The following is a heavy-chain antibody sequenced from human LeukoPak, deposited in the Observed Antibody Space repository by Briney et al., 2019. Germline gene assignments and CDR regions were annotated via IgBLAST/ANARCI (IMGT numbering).Heavy chain of an antibody. Sequence: QTGGSLRLSCAASGFTFSSYGMHWVRQAPGKGLEWVAVISYDGSNKYYADSVKGRFTISRDNSKNTLYLQMNSLRAEDTAVYYCAKDRIAAAGTVLFDYWGQGTLVTVSS. D-gene: IGHD6-13*01. V-gene: IGHV3-30*18. CDR2: ISYDGSNK. CDR1: GFTFSSYG. J-gene: IGHJ4*02. CDR3: AKDRIAAAGTVLFDY.